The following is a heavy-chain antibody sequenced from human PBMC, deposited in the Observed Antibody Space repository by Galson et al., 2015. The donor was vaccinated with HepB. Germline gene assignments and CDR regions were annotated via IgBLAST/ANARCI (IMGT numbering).Heavy chain of an antibody. Sequence: SLRLSCAASGFTVSSNYMSWVRQAPGKGLEWVSIIYSGGSTHYADSVRGRFTISRDNSKNTLYLQMNSLGAEDTAVYYCARTTVTTAVDYFDYWGQGTLVTVSS. J-gene: IGHJ4*02. D-gene: IGHD4-17*01. CDR3: ARTTVTTAVDYFDY. V-gene: IGHV3-66*01. CDR1: GFTVSSNY. CDR2: IYSGGST.